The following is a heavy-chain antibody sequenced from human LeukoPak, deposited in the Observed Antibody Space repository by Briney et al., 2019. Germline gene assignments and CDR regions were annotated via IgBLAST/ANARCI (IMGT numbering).Heavy chain of an antibody. D-gene: IGHD2/OR15-2a*01. V-gene: IGHV3-30*18. CDR3: AKEKVPISMPAWYFDL. Sequence: GGSLRLSCAASRFIFSNYGMHWVRQTPGKGLEWVTVIAHDGSVQYYTDSVKGRFTISRDDSKNTLYLQMNSLRAEDTAIYYCAKEKVPISMPAWYFDLWGRGTLVTVSS. CDR1: RFIFSNYG. CDR2: IAHDGSVQ. J-gene: IGHJ2*01.